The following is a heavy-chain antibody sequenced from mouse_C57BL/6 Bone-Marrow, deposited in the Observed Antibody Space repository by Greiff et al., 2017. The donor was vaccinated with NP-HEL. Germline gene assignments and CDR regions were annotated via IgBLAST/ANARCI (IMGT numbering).Heavy chain of an antibody. V-gene: IGHV1-5*01. J-gene: IGHJ4*01. Sequence: VQLKQSGTVLARPGASVKMSCKTSGYTFTSYWMHWVKQRPGQGLEWIGAIYPGNSDTSYNQKFKGKAKLTAVTSASTAYMELSSLTNEDAAVYYCTRPVYYGNGYYAMDYWGQGTSVTVSS. D-gene: IGHD2-1*01. CDR1: GYTFTSYW. CDR3: TRPVYYGNGYYAMDY. CDR2: IYPGNSDT.